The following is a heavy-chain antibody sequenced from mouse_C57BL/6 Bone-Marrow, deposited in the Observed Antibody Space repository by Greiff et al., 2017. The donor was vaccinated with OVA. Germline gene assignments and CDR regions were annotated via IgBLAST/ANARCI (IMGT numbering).Heavy chain of an antibody. CDR1: GFTFSSYA. CDR3: ARGGSSGPWFAY. CDR2: ISDGGSYT. Sequence: EVQGVESGGGLVKPGGSLKLSCAASGFTFSSYAMSWVRQTPEKRLEWVATISDGGSYTYYPDNVKGRFTISRDNAKNNLYLQMSHLKSEDTAMYYCARGGSSGPWFAYWGQGTLVTVSA. D-gene: IGHD3-2*02. V-gene: IGHV5-4*01. J-gene: IGHJ3*01.